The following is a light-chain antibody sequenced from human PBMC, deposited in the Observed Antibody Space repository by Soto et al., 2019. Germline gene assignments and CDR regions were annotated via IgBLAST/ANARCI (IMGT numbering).Light chain of an antibody. CDR2: VNI. V-gene: IGLV1-40*01. J-gene: IGLJ2*01. CDR3: QSYVGSLSVV. Sequence: QSVLTQPPSVSGAPGQRVTISCTGSSSNIGAGYDVHWYQQLPGTAPKLLIYVNINRPSGGPDRFSGSKSGTSASLASTGLQAEDEADYCCQSYVGSLSVVFGGGTKLTVL. CDR1: SSNIGAGYD.